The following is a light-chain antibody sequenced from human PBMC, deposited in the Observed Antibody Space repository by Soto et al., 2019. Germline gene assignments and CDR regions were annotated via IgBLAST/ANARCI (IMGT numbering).Light chain of an antibody. CDR3: AAWDDSLSGHYV. CDR1: SSNIGSNY. V-gene: IGLV1-47*02. J-gene: IGLJ1*01. Sequence: QSVLTQPPSASGTPGQRVTISCSGSSSNIGSNYVYWYQQLPGTAPKLLIYSNNQRPSGVPDRFSGSKSGTSASLAISGLRSEDEADYYCAAWDDSLSGHYVFGTGTKVTVL. CDR2: SNN.